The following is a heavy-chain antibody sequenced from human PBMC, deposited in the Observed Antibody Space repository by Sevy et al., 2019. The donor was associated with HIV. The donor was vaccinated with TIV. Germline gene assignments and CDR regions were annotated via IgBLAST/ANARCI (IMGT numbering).Heavy chain of an antibody. CDR1: GFTFSSYA. V-gene: IGHV3-15*01. J-gene: IGHJ6*02. CDR2: IKSKPDGGTT. Sequence: GGSLRLSCVASGFTFSSYAMSWVRQAPGKGLEWVGRIKSKPDGGTTDYAAPVKGRFTISRDDSKDTLYLQMNSLKTEDTAVYYCSTDPIIVLLVTDGMDVWGQGTTVTVSS. D-gene: IGHD2-8*02. CDR3: STDPIIVLLVTDGMDV.